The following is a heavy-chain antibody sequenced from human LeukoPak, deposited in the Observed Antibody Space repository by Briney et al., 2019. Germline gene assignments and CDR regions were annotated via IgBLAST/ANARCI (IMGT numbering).Heavy chain of an antibody. CDR3: ASGPPFLKYFEY. J-gene: IGHJ4*02. CDR1: GFTFSTHV. Sequence: GGSLRLSCAASGFTFSTHVMNWFRQAPGKGLEWVSTISVGAEYIFYADSVKGRFTISRDDSNNALYLQMHSLRAEDTALHYCASGPPFLKYFEYWGQGTLVTVSS. D-gene: IGHD3-3*01. CDR2: ISVGAEYI. V-gene: IGHV3-23*01.